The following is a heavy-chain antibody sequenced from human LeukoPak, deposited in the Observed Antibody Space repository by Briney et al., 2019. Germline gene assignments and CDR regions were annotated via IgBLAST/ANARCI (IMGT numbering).Heavy chain of an antibody. V-gene: IGHV4-59*01. CDR3: ARSSKWFNDAFDI. CDR2: IYYSGST. CDR1: GGSISNKY. Sequence: TSETLSLTCTVSGGSISNKYWSWIRQPPGKGLEWIGYIYYSGSTNYNPSLKSRVTISVDTSKNQFSLKLSSVTAADTAVYYCARSSKWFNDAFDIWGQGTMVTVSS. J-gene: IGHJ3*02. D-gene: IGHD3-22*01.